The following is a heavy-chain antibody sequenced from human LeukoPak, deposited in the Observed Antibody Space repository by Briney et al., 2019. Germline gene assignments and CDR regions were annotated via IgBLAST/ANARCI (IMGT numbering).Heavy chain of an antibody. CDR1: GGSFSGYY. CDR2: INHSGST. J-gene: IGHJ4*02. Sequence: SETLSLTCAVYGGSFSGYYWSWIRQPPGKGLEWIGEINHSGSTNYNPSLKSRVTISVDTSKNQFSLKLSSVTAADTAVYYCARNRRQWLVPARLDFDYWGQGTLVTVSS. D-gene: IGHD6-19*01. CDR3: ARNRRQWLVPARLDFDY. V-gene: IGHV4-34*01.